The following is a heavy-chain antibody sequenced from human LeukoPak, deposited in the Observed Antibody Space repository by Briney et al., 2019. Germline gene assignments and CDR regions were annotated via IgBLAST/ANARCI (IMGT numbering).Heavy chain of an antibody. J-gene: IGHJ4*02. D-gene: IGHD3-22*01. V-gene: IGHV1-46*01. Sequence: ASVKVSCQASGYTFTSYYMHWVRQAPGQGLEGMGIINPSSGSTTYAQNFQGRVTMTRDTSTSTVYMELSSLRYEDTVVYYCARDIRGNSTYYYDSSGYYYDYWGQGTLVTVSS. CDR3: ARDIRGNSTYYYDSSGYYYDY. CDR2: INPSSGST. CDR1: GYTFTSYY.